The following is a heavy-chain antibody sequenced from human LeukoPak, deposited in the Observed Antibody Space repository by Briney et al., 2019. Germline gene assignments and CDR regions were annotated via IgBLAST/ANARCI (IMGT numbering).Heavy chain of an antibody. CDR2: NYYSGST. J-gene: IGHJ4*02. D-gene: IGHD6-13*01. Sequence: SQTLSLTSTVSGGSISSGGYYWNWIRQHPGKGMEWHGHNYYSGSTYYNPSLKSLVTISVDTSKNQFLLKLSSVTAADTAVYYCTRMSYSSSWSPESVDYWGQGTLVTVSS. CDR1: GGSISSGGYY. V-gene: IGHV4-31*01. CDR3: TRMSYSSSWSPESVDY.